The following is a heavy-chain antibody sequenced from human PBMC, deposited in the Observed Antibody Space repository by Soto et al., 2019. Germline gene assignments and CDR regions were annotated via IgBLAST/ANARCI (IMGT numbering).Heavy chain of an antibody. J-gene: IGHJ6*02. Sequence: QVQLVQSGAEVKKPGASVKVSCKASGYTFTSYGISWVRQAPGQGLEWMGWISAYNGNTNYAQKLQGRVTMTTDTSTSTAYMELRSLRSDDTAVYYCARDGMIVVKVAENYYYGMDVWGQGTTVTVSS. CDR1: GYTFTSYG. CDR2: ISAYNGNT. CDR3: ARDGMIVVKVAENYYYGMDV. D-gene: IGHD3-22*01. V-gene: IGHV1-18*01.